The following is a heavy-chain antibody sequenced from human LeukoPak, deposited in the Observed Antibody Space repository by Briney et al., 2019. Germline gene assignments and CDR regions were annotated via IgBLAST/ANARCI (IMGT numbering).Heavy chain of an antibody. D-gene: IGHD3-10*01. CDR3: AKGRAGMTRGVCDY. Sequence: PSETLSLTCAVYGGSFSGYYWSWIRQPPGKGLEWIGEINHSGSTNYNPSLKSRVTISVDTSKNQFSLKLSSVTAADTAVYYCAKGRAGMTRGVCDYWGQGTLVTVSS. CDR2: INHSGST. CDR1: GGSFSGYY. V-gene: IGHV4-34*01. J-gene: IGHJ4*02.